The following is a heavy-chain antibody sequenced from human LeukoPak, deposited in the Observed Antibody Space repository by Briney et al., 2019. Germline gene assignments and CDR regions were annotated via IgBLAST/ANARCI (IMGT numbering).Heavy chain of an antibody. J-gene: IGHJ4*02. CDR2: IYNSGST. Sequence: SETLSLTCTVSGXSISSYYGSWIRQPPGKGLEWIGYIYNSGSTNYNPSLKPRVTISVDTSKNQFSLRLSSVTAADTAVYYCARGYGSVSYFDYWGQGSMVTVSS. D-gene: IGHD3-10*01. CDR1: GXSISSYY. CDR3: ARGYGSVSYFDY. V-gene: IGHV4-59*08.